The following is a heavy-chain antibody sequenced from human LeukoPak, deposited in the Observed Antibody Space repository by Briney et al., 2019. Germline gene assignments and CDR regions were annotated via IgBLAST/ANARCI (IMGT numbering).Heavy chain of an antibody. CDR1: GYTLTGYY. V-gene: IGHV1-2*02. D-gene: IGHD3-10*01. J-gene: IGHJ5*02. CDR3: ARRPPYYGSGTSNWFDP. CDR2: INPSTGAT. Sequence: ASVKVSCKAFGYTLTGYYMHWVRRAPGQGLEWMGWINPSTGATKSAQNFQGRITMTRDTSINTVYMGLSRLTSDDTAIYYCARRPPYYGSGTSNWFDPWGQGTLVIVSS.